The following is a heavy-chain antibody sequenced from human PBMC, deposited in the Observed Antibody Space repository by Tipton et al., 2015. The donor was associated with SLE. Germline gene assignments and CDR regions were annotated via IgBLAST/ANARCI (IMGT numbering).Heavy chain of an antibody. J-gene: IGHJ3*02. Sequence: TLSLTCTVSGASVTSGFSYWTWIRQPAGKGLEWIGQIYPSGSTDYNPSLRGRVTTSLDSSKNHFSLDLRSVTAADTALYFCVRDSVGITRGDAFDIWGQGTMVTVSS. CDR2: IYPSGST. CDR1: GASVTSGFSY. D-gene: IGHD3-10*01. V-gene: IGHV4-61*09. CDR3: VRDSVGITRGDAFDI.